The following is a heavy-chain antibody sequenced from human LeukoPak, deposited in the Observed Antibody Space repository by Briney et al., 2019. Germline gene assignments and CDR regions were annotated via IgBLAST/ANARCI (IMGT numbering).Heavy chain of an antibody. J-gene: IGHJ4*02. D-gene: IGHD3-22*01. CDR2: IKQDGSEK. CDR1: GFTFSSYR. V-gene: IGHV3-7*01. CDR3: ARSSGYYYGGSGY. Sequence: GGSLRLSCAASGFTFSSYRMSWVRQAPGKGLEWVANIKQDGSEKYYVDSVKGRFTISRDNAKNSLYLQMNSLRAEDTPVYYCARSSGYYYGGSGYWGQGTLVTVSS.